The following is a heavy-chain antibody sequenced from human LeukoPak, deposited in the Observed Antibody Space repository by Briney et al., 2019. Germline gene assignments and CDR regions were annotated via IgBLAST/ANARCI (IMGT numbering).Heavy chain of an antibody. V-gene: IGHV3-66*01. Sequence: GGSLRLSCAASGFTVSSNYMSWVRQAPGKGLEWVSVTYSGGSTYYADSVKGRFTISRDNSKNTVYLQMGSLRVEDMAVYYCARRYCTSTSCSPLDYWGQGTLVTVSS. CDR3: ARRYCTSTSCSPLDY. D-gene: IGHD2-2*01. CDR1: GFTVSSNY. J-gene: IGHJ4*02. CDR2: TYSGGST.